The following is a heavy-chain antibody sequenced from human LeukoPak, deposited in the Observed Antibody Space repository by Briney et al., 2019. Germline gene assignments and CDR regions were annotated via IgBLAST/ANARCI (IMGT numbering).Heavy chain of an antibody. CDR1: GFTFSGYG. Sequence: GGSLRLSCAPSGFTFSGYGMHWVRQAPGKGLEWAAFIRYDGSKKYYADSVKGRFTISRDKSKNTLYLQMNSLRAEDTAVYYCARGRNHGVYFNYYYFYMDVWGKGTTVTISS. D-gene: IGHD4-17*01. CDR3: ARGRNHGVYFNYYYFYMDV. V-gene: IGHV3-30*02. CDR2: IRYDGSKK. J-gene: IGHJ6*03.